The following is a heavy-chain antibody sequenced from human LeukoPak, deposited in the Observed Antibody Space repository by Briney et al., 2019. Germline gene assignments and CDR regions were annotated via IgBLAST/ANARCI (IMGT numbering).Heavy chain of an antibody. CDR3: ARGDNWFDP. J-gene: IGHJ5*02. Sequence: PSETLFLTCTVSGGSIRGHRWSWIRQPPGKGLEWIGYIYYSGSTNYNPSLKSRVTISVDTSKNQFSLKLSSVTAADTAVYYCARGDNWFDPWGQGTLVTVSS. V-gene: IGHV4-59*11. CDR2: IYYSGST. CDR1: GGSIRGHR.